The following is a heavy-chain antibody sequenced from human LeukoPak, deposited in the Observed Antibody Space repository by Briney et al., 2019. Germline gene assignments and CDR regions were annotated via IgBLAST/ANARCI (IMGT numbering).Heavy chain of an antibody. CDR2: IGTAGDT. J-gene: IGHJ3*02. D-gene: IGHD3-3*01. CDR1: GFTFSGYD. Sequence: GGSLRLSCAASGFTFSGYDMHWVRQATGKGLEWVSAIGTAGDTYYPGSVKGRFTISRENAKNSLYLQMNSLRAGDTAVYYCAREKVDGGAFDIWGQGTMVTVSS. CDR3: AREKVDGGAFDI. V-gene: IGHV3-13*01.